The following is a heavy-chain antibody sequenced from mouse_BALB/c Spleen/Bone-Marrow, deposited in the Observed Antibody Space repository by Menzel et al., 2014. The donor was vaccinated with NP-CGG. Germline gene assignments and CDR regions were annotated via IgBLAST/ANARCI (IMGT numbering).Heavy chain of an antibody. CDR1: GFNIKETY. CDR2: IDPANGNT. J-gene: IGHJ3*01. CDR3: ASYYYGSYGFAY. Sequence: VQLQQSGAELVKPGASVKLSCTASGFNIKETYMHWVKQRPEQGLEWIGRIDPANGNTKYDPKFQGKATITADTSSNTAFLQLSSPTAEDTACYYCASYYYGSYGFAYWGQGTLVTVSA. V-gene: IGHV14-3*02. D-gene: IGHD1-1*01.